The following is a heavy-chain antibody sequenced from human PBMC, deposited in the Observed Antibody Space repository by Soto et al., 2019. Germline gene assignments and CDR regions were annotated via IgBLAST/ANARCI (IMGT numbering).Heavy chain of an antibody. CDR2: IDWDDDK. CDR1: GFSLSTRGMC. J-gene: IGHJ4*02. Sequence: SGPTLVNPTQTLTLSCTFSGFSLSTRGMCVSWIRQPPGKALEWLALIDWDDDKYYSTSLKTRLTISRDTSKNQVVLTMTNMDPVDTATYYCARIEDYYDSSGYFAYWGQGTLVTVSS. CDR3: ARIEDYYDSSGYFAY. V-gene: IGHV2-70*01. D-gene: IGHD3-22*01.